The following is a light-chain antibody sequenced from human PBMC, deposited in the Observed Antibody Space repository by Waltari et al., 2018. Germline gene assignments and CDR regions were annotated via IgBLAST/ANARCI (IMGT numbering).Light chain of an antibody. CDR3: SSYTSSSTFYV. CDR2: EVS. Sequence: QSALTQPASVSGSPGQSITISCTGTSSDVGGYNYVPWYQQHPGNAPKLMIYEVSDRPSGVSNRFSGSKSGNTASLTISGLQAEDEADYYCSSYTSSSTFYVFGTGTKVTVL. J-gene: IGLJ1*01. V-gene: IGLV2-14*01. CDR1: SSDVGGYNY.